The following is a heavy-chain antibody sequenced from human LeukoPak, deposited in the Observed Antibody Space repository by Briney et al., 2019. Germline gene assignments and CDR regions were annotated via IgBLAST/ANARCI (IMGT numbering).Heavy chain of an antibody. CDR3: ARIFIRSGYSSYFDC. Sequence: SETLSLTCTVSGFSISSGHYWGWVRPPPGAGLEWIGSVYQSGTTYYNPSLKSRVTTSVDMSKNQFSLRLRPVTAADTAVYYCARIFIRSGYSSYFDCWGQGTLVTVSS. J-gene: IGHJ4*02. D-gene: IGHD3-3*01. V-gene: IGHV4-38-2*02. CDR2: VYQSGTT. CDR1: GFSISSGHY.